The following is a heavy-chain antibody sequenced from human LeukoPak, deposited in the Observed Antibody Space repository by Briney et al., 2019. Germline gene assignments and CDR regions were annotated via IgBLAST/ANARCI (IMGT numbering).Heavy chain of an antibody. D-gene: IGHD1-1*01. CDR2: VSFDGKIR. V-gene: IGHV3-30*18. CDR1: GFTFNSYD. J-gene: IGHJ4*02. CDR3: AKAPPYKKYFDY. Sequence: GGSLRLSCAASGFTFNSYDMNWVRQAPGKGLEWLAVVSFDGKIRHYADSVKGRFTISRDNSKNTLYLQMNSLRAEDTAVYYCAKAPPYKKYFDYWGQGTLVTVSS.